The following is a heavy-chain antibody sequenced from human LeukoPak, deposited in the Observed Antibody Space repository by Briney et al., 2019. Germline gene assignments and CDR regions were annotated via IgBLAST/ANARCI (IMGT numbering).Heavy chain of an antibody. D-gene: IGHD2-2*01. Sequence: SETLSLTCTVSGGSISSYYWSWIRQPAGKGLEWIGRIYTSGSTNYNPSLKSRVTMSVDTSKNQFSLKLSSVTAADTAVYYCATYCSSTSCPHRRAFDIWGQGTMVTVSS. CDR2: IYTSGST. V-gene: IGHV4-4*07. CDR3: ATYCSSTSCPHRRAFDI. CDR1: GGSISSYY. J-gene: IGHJ3*02.